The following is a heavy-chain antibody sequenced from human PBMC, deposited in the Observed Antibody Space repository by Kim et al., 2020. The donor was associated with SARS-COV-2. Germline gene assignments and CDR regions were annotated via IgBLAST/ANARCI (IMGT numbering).Heavy chain of an antibody. J-gene: IGHJ5*02. CDR3: ARLGVGGTGLDL. Sequence: NYADSVEGRFTISRDNAKNTLYLQIGSRRAEDTSVYYCARLGVGGTGLDLWGQGTLVAVSS. D-gene: IGHD1-26*01. V-gene: IGHV3-74*01.